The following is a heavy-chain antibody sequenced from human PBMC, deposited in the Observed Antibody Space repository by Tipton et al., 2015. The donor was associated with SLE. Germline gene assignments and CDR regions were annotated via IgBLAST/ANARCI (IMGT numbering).Heavy chain of an antibody. CDR2: IYYSGST. V-gene: IGHV4-59*01. D-gene: IGHD1-26*01. Sequence: TLSLTCAVCGGSFSGYYWSWIRQPPGKGLEWIGYIYYSGSTNYNPSLKSRVTISVDTSKNQFSLKLSSVTAADTAVYYCARGLRWELLIDYWGQGTLVTVSS. CDR1: GGSFSGYY. CDR3: ARGLRWELLIDY. J-gene: IGHJ4*02.